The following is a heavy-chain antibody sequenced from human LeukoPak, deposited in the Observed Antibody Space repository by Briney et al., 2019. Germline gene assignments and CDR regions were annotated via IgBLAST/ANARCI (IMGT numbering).Heavy chain of an antibody. CDR2: INPNSGVT. Sequence: ASVKVSCKASGNTFTGYFMHWVRQAPGQGLEWMGWINPNSGVTKYAQKFQDRVTMTRDTSSSTAYLEVTRLTSDDTAVYYCARDCDRNGYYCYWGQGTLVTVSS. D-gene: IGHD3-22*01. CDR1: GNTFTGYF. CDR3: ARDCDRNGYYCY. V-gene: IGHV1-2*02. J-gene: IGHJ4*02.